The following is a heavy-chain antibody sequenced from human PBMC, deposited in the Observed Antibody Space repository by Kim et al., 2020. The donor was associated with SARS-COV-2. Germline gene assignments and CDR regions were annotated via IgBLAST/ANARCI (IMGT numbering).Heavy chain of an antibody. D-gene: IGHD3-10*01. V-gene: IGHV4-61*01. CDR2: ISYSGST. Sequence: SETLSLTCTVSGSSVSSGTYYWNWIRQPPGKGLEWIGYISYSGSTNYNPSLKSRVTISIDTSKNQFSLKLSSVTAADTAIYYCAREGDYYGSGTYYWGQGTLVTVSS. J-gene: IGHJ4*02. CDR3: AREGDYYGSGTYY. CDR1: GSSVSSGTYY.